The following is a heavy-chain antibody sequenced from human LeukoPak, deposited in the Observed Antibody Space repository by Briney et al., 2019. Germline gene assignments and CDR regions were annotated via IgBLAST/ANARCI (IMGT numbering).Heavy chain of an antibody. CDR1: GGSISSSSYY. CDR2: IYYSGST. Sequence: SGTLSLTCTVSGGSISSSSYYWGWIRQPPGKGLEWIGSIYYSGSTYYNPSLKSRVTISVDTSKNQFSLKLSSETAADTAVYFCARHLIYYDSSSYPGDFWGQGTLVTVSS. V-gene: IGHV4-39*01. D-gene: IGHD3-22*01. J-gene: IGHJ4*02. CDR3: ARHLIYYDSSSYPGDF.